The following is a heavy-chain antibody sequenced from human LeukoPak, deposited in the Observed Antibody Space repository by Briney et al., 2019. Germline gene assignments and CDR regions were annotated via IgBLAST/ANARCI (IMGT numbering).Heavy chain of an antibody. CDR3: ARRYCSSTSCTLDH. CDR2: ISSSGNTM. D-gene: IGHD2-2*01. CDR1: GFTVSSYE. Sequence: GGSLRLSSAASGFTVSSYEMNWVRQAPGKGLEWVSYISSSGNTMYYADSVKGRFSISRDNAKNSLYLQMNSLRAEDTAVYYCARRYCSSTSCTLDHWGQGTLVTVSS. V-gene: IGHV3-48*03. J-gene: IGHJ4*02.